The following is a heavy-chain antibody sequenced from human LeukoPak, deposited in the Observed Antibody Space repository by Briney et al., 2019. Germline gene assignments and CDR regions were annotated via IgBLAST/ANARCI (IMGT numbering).Heavy chain of an antibody. J-gene: IGHJ4*02. CDR2: IRYDGSNK. CDR3: AKAPVTSCRGAYCYPFDS. CDR1: GFTFSSYG. V-gene: IGHV3-30*02. D-gene: IGHD2-21*01. Sequence: GGSLRLSCAASGFTFSSYGMGWVRQAPGKGLEWVAFIRYDGSNKYYADSVKGRFTISRDNSKNTLYLQMNSLRAEDAAVYFCAKAPVTSCRGAYCYPFDSWGQGTLVTVSS.